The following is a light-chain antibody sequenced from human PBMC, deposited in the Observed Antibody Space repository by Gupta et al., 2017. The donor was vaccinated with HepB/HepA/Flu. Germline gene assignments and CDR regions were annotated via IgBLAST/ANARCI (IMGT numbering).Light chain of an antibody. V-gene: IGKV1-9*01. J-gene: IGKJ5*01. CDR2: AAS. Sequence: DIPLTQSPYFLSASVGDRVTITCRASQDISNYLVWYQQKPGKAPKLLIYAASTLQSGVPSRFSGSGSGTEFTLTISSLQPEDFATYYCQQDHSYAITFGQGTRLEIK. CDR3: QQDHSYAIT. CDR1: QDISNY.